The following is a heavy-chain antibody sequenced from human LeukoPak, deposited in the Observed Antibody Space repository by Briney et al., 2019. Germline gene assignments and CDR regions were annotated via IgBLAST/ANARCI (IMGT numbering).Heavy chain of an antibody. J-gene: IGHJ4*02. CDR2: INVSRGST. V-gene: IGHV3-23*01. Sequence: PGGSLRLSCAPSVYTFSTYAMSCVRHAPGKGLECVSAINVSRGSTYYAHSLKGRFTISRDNSKNTLYLQMSRVRAEDTAVYCCATLVGPVGGATITNWGQGTLVTVSS. CDR1: VYTFSTYA. CDR3: ATLVGPVGGATITN. D-gene: IGHD1-26*01.